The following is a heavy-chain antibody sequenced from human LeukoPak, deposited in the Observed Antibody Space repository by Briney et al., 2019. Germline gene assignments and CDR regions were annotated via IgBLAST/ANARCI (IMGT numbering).Heavy chain of an antibody. J-gene: IGHJ3*02. Sequence: PSETLSLTCTVSGGSISSYYWSWLRQPPGKGLEWIGYIYYRGSTNYNPSLKSRVTISVDTYNHRFSLKPSSVTAADTAVYVCAGGVTLWGSQGSIDIWGQGTMVTVSS. CDR2: IYYRGST. CDR1: GGSISSYY. CDR3: AGGVTLWGSQGSIDI. V-gene: IGHV4-59*03. D-gene: IGHD4/OR15-4a*01.